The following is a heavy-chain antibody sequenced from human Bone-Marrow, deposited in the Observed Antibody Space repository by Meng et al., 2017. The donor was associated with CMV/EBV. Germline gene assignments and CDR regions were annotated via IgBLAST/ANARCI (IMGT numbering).Heavy chain of an antibody. CDR2: INPNGGLT. D-gene: IGHD1-26*01. V-gene: IGHV1-2*02. CDR3: AILGSYGVDNWFDP. J-gene: IGHJ5*02. CDR1: GYTFSGYY. Sequence: ASVKVSCKTSGYTFSGYYMHWVRQAPGQGLEWMGWINPNGGLTKYAQKFQGRVTMTGDTSISTAYVEVSDLRSDDTAVYYCAILGSYGVDNWFDPWGQGTLVTFSS.